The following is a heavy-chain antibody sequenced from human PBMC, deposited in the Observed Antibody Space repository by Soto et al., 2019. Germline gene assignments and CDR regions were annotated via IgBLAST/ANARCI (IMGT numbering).Heavy chain of an antibody. Sequence: QITLKESGPTLVKPTQTLTLTCTFSGFSLSTSGVGVGWIRQPPGKALEWLALIYWDDDKRYSPSLKSRLTITKDTSXXQXVXXMTNMDPVDTATYYCAHRVVLGYCSSTSCYAPFDYWGQGTLVTVSS. CDR3: AHRVVLGYCSSTSCYAPFDY. J-gene: IGHJ4*02. CDR2: IYWDDDK. CDR1: GFSLSTSGVG. D-gene: IGHD2-2*01. V-gene: IGHV2-5*02.